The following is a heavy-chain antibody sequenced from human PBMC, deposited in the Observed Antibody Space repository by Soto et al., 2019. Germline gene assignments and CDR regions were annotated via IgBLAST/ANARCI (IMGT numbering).Heavy chain of an antibody. CDR2: INPNSGGT. D-gene: IGHD5-12*01. V-gene: IGHV1-2*02. CDR3: ARGHDGRRYIVAKNYYYYYGMDV. CDR1: GYTFTGYY. J-gene: IGHJ6*02. Sequence: ASVKVSCKASGYTFTGYYMHWVRQAPGQGLEWMGWINPNSGGTNYAQKFQGRVTMTRDTSISTAYMELSRLRSDDTAVYYCARGHDGRRYIVAKNYYYYYGMDVWGQGTTVTVSS.